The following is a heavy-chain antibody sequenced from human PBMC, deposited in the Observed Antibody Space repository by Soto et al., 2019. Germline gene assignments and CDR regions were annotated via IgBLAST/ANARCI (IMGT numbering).Heavy chain of an antibody. V-gene: IGHV3-48*02. D-gene: IGHD3-3*01. CDR2: ISSSSSTI. CDR1: GFTFSSNS. Sequence: EVQVVESGGGLVQPGGSLRLSCAASGFTFSSNSMNWVRQAPGKGLEWISYISSSSSTIYADSVKGRFTISRDNAKNSLYLQMNVLRDEDTAVYYCARVIWSGHLTSDLWGQGTRVTVSS. CDR3: ARVIWSGHLTSDL. J-gene: IGHJ5*02.